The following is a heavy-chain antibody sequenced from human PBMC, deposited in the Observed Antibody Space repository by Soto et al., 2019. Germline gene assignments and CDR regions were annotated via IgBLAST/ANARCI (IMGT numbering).Heavy chain of an antibody. CDR2: IYPGDSDT. J-gene: IGHJ6*02. CDR1: GYSFTSYW. Sequence: GESLKISCKGSGYSFTSYWIGWVRQMPGKGLEWMGIIYPGDSDTRYSPSFQGQVTISADKSISTAYLQWSSLKASDTAMYYCARLSSGYYYNYYYGMDVWGQGTTVTV. D-gene: IGHD3-22*01. CDR3: ARLSSGYYYNYYYGMDV. V-gene: IGHV5-51*01.